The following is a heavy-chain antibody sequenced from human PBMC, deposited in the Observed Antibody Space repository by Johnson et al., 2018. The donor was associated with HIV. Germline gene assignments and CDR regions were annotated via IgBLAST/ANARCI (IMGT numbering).Heavy chain of an antibody. J-gene: IGHJ3*02. Sequence: VQLVESGGGVIRPGGSLRLSCATSGFTFDDYGMSWVRQAPGKGLAWVSAISGSGGSTSYADSVKGRFTISRDNAKNSLYLQMHSLRAEDTAVYYCVCLRAWTFDIWGQGTMVTVSS. CDR2: ISGSGGST. CDR1: GFTFDDYG. V-gene: IGHV3-20*04. D-gene: IGHD3-10*01. CDR3: VCLRAWTFDI.